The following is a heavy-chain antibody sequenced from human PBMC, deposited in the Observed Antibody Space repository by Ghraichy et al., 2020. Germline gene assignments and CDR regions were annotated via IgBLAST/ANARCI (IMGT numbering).Heavy chain of an antibody. CDR1: RYTFTSYH. J-gene: IGHJ6*02. V-gene: IGHV1-46*01. Sequence: GESLNISCKASRYTFTSYHMHWVRQAPGQGLEWMRVINPSNGNTGYAQKFQGRITLTRDTSTSTVYMELSSLRSEDTAVYYCAKPRPFYNERFWYGMDAWGQGTTVTVSS. D-gene: IGHD1-14*01. CDR3: AKPRPFYNERFWYGMDA. CDR2: INPSNGNT.